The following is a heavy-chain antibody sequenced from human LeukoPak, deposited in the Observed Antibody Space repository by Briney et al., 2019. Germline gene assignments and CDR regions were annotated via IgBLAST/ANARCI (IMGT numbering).Heavy chain of an antibody. CDR2: INPNNGGT. Sequence: ASVKVSCKASGYTFTGYYMHWVRQAPGQGLEWMGWINPNNGGTNYAQKFQGRVTMTRDTSISTAYMELSRLRSDDTAVYYCARDHSSSPYYYYGMDVWGQGTTVTVSS. CDR3: ARDHSSSPYYYYGMDV. V-gene: IGHV1-2*02. J-gene: IGHJ6*02. CDR1: GYTFTGYY. D-gene: IGHD6-6*01.